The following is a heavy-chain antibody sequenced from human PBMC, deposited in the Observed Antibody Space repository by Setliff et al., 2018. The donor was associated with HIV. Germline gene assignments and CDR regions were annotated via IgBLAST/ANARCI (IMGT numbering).Heavy chain of an antibody. Sequence: GGSLRLSCEASGFTLSSYSMNWVRQAPGKGLEWVSYIGSSSSPIYYADSVKGRFTISRDNAKNSLYLQMNSLRAEDTAVYYCAKVRMVTPENLDYWGQGTLVTVSS. V-gene: IGHV3-48*01. CDR3: AKVRMVTPENLDY. CDR2: IGSSSSPI. D-gene: IGHD2-15*01. J-gene: IGHJ4*02. CDR1: GFTLSSYS.